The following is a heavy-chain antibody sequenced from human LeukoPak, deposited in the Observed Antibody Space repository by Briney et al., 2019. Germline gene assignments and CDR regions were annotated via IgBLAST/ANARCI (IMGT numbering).Heavy chain of an antibody. CDR3: AKDLGDPYDSSGYYSYHDY. J-gene: IGHJ4*02. Sequence: PGGSLRLSCAAPGFTFSNYGMSWVRQAPGKGLEWVSAISGSGGSTYYADSVKGRFTISRDNSKNTLYLQMNSLRAEDTAVYYCAKDLGDPYDSSGYYSYHDYWGQGTLVTVSS. V-gene: IGHV3-23*01. D-gene: IGHD3-22*01. CDR2: ISGSGGST. CDR1: GFTFSNYG.